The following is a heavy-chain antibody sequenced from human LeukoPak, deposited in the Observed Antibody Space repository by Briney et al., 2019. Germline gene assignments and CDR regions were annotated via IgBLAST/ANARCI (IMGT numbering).Heavy chain of an antibody. CDR1: GFTFSSYS. J-gene: IGHJ4*02. Sequence: GGSLRLSCAASGFTFSSYSMNWVRQAPGKGLEWVSYISSSSSTIYYADSVKGRFTISRGNAKNSLYLQMNSLRAEDTAVYYCARRDGYNPLHFDYWGQGTLVTVSS. CDR3: ARRDGYNPLHFDY. CDR2: ISSSSSTI. V-gene: IGHV3-48*04. D-gene: IGHD5-24*01.